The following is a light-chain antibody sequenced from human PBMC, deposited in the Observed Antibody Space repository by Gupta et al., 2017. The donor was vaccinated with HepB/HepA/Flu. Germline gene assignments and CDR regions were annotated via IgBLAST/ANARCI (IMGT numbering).Light chain of an antibody. CDR3: CSYSGNYVWV. Sequence: QSALSQPRSVSGSLGQSVTISCTGSSRHVGGYNHISWYQHRPGTAPKLIIYDVSERPSGVPDRLSGSKSGSTASLTISGLQAEDEADYYCCSYSGNYVWVFGGGTKLTVV. V-gene: IGLV2-11*01. CDR1: SRHVGGYNH. J-gene: IGLJ3*02. CDR2: DVS.